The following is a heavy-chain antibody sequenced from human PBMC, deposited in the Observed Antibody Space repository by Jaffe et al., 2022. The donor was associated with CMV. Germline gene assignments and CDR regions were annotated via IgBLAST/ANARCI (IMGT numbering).Heavy chain of an antibody. Sequence: QVQLVESGGGVVQPGRSLRLSCAASGFTFSSYGMHWVRQAPGKGLEWVAVIWYDGSNKYYADSVKGRFTISRDNSKNTLYLQMNSLRAEDTAVYYCARDKRVHSSGWYYYYGMDVWGQGTTVTVSS. V-gene: IGHV3-33*01. CDR2: IWYDGSNK. D-gene: IGHD6-19*01. CDR1: GFTFSSYG. J-gene: IGHJ6*02. CDR3: ARDKRVHSSGWYYYYGMDV.